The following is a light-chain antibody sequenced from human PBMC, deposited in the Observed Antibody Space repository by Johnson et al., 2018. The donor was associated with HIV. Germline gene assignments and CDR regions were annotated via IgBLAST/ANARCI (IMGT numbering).Light chain of an antibody. CDR3: GTWDSSLSAAGNV. Sequence: QSVLTQPPSVSAAPGQKVTISCSGSSSNIGNNYVSWYQQLPGTAPKLLIYKNDKRPSGIPDRFSGSKSGTSATLDITGLQTGDEADYYCGTWDSSLSAAGNVFGTGTKVTVL. CDR1: SSNIGNNY. J-gene: IGLJ1*01. V-gene: IGLV1-51*02. CDR2: KND.